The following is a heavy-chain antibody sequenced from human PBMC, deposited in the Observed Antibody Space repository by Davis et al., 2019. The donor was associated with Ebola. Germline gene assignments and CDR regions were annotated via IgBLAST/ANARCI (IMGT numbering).Heavy chain of an antibody. CDR3: ARDQGSAMLYW. D-gene: IGHD2-8*01. V-gene: IGHV3-30-3*01. CDR2: ISPDGDTE. J-gene: IGHJ4*01. CDR1: PLTFSIHN. Sequence: GEPLKISCTASPLTFSIHNMHWVRQAPGKGLERVAMISPDGDTENYADSVKGRFTVSRDNSKNTLYLEMKSLRPDDTAMVYCARDQGSAMLYWWGHGTLVTVS.